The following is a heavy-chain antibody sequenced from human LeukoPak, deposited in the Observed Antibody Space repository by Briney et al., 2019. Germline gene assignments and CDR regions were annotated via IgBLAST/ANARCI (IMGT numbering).Heavy chain of an antibody. V-gene: IGHV3-13*01. CDR2: IGTLADT. D-gene: IGHD6-19*01. CDR3: ATGLSRGWSYAFDI. Sequence: GGSLRLSCAASGFTFSRHDMHWVRQVIGKGLEWVSAIGTLADTFYPDSVKGRFTISRDNAKSSLYLQMNSLEAGDTAIYYCATGLSRGWSYAFDIWDHGTMVTVSS. CDR1: GFTFSRHD. J-gene: IGHJ3*02.